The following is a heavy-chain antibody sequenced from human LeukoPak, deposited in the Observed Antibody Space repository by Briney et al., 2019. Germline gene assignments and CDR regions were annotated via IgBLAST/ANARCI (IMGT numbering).Heavy chain of an antibody. Sequence: GESLKISCKGSGYSFTSYWIGWVRQMPGKGLEWMGIIYPGDSDTRYSPSFQGQVTISADKSISTAYLQWSGLKASDTAMYYCARVLEWQGVCYGFDYWGQGTLVTVSS. V-gene: IGHV5-51*01. J-gene: IGHJ4*02. CDR3: ARVLEWQGVCYGFDY. D-gene: IGHD2-8*01. CDR2: IYPGDSDT. CDR1: GYSFTSYW.